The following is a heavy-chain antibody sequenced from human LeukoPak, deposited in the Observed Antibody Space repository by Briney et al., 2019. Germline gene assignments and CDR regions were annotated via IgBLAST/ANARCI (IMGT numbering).Heavy chain of an antibody. CDR2: IFYSGTT. CDR3: ARVVLPAVTIFGVATRPVYYYMDV. J-gene: IGHJ6*03. D-gene: IGHD3-3*01. Sequence: PSETLSLTCTVSGGSISSTSYFWGWIRQPPGKGLEWIGTIFYSGTTYYNPSLKSRVTISVDTSKNQFSLKLSSVTAADTAVYYCARVVLPAVTIFGVATRPVYYYMDVWGKGTTVTVSS. V-gene: IGHV4-39*01. CDR1: GGSISSTSYF.